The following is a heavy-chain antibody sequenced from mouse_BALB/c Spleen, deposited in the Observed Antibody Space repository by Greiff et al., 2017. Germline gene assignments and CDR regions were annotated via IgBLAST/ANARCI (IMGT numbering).Heavy chain of an antibody. CDR3: TRVPHSDGWYFDV. D-gene: IGHD2-3*01. J-gene: IGHJ1*01. CDR1: GYSFTSYW. CDR2: IYPGNSDT. Sequence: EVQVVESGTVLARPGASVKMSCKASGYSFTSYWMHWVKQRPGQGLEWIGAIYPGNSDTSYNQKFKGKAKLTAVTSASTAYMELSSLTNEDSAVYYCTRVPHSDGWYFDVWGAGTTVTVSS. V-gene: IGHV1-5*01.